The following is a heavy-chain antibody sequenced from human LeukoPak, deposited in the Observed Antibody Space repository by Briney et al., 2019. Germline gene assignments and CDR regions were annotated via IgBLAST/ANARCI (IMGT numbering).Heavy chain of an antibody. CDR2: ISSNGGST. Sequence: PGGSLRLSCAASGFTFSSYAMHWVRQAPGKGLEYVSAISSNGGSTYYANSVKGRFTISRDNSKNTLYLQMGSLRAEDMAVYYCARGSNIQPPRSWGQGTLVTVSS. CDR1: GFTFSSYA. J-gene: IGHJ4*02. D-gene: IGHD5-18*01. CDR3: ARGSNIQPPRS. V-gene: IGHV3-64*01.